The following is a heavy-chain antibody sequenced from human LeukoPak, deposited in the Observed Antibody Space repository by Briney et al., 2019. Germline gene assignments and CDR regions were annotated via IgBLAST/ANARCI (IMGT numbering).Heavy chain of an antibody. CDR1: GFTFSSYS. D-gene: IGHD4-17*01. J-gene: IGHJ5*02. CDR3: ARDLRYGKNWFDP. Sequence: PGGSLRLSCAASGFTFSSYSMNWVRQAPGKGLEWVSSISSSSSYIYYADSVKGRFTISRDNAKNSLYLQMNSLRAEDTAVYYCARDLRYGKNWFDPWGQGTLVTVSS. V-gene: IGHV3-21*01. CDR2: ISSSSSYI.